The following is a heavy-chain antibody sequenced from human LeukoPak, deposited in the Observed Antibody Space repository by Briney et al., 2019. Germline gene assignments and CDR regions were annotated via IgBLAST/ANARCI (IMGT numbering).Heavy chain of an antibody. Sequence: ASVKVSCKVSGYILTELSMHWVRQAPGKGLEWMGGFDPEDGETIYAQKFQGRVTMTEDTSTDTAYLELSSLRSEDTAVYYCATVYYTASVLTFDIWGQGTMVTVSS. J-gene: IGHJ3*02. CDR3: ATVYYTASVLTFDI. CDR1: GYILTELS. D-gene: IGHD3-3*01. V-gene: IGHV1-24*01. CDR2: FDPEDGET.